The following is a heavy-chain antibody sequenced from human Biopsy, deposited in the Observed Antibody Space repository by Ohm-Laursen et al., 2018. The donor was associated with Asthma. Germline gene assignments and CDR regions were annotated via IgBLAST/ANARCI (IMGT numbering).Heavy chain of an antibody. J-gene: IGHJ6*02. CDR2: ISYDGSNK. CDR1: GFTFSSYG. Sequence: SLRLSSAASGFTFSSYGMYWVRQAPGKGLEWVAVISYDGSNKYYADSVKGRFTISRDNSKNTLYLQMNSLRAEDTAVYYCAKDTEGRYDFWSGLSYNYYGMDVWGQGTTVTVSS. V-gene: IGHV3-30*18. CDR3: AKDTEGRYDFWSGLSYNYYGMDV. D-gene: IGHD3-3*01.